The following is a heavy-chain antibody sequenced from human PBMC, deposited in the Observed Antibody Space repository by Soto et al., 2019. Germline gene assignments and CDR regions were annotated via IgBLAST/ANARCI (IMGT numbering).Heavy chain of an antibody. V-gene: IGHV3-30*02. J-gene: IGHJ6*02. D-gene: IGHD6-13*01. CDR1: GFTFSSYG. CDR3: AKVPRSIAAAGTTKTMKDYYYGMDV. CDR2: ISYDGSNK. Sequence: PGGSLRLSCAASGFTFSSYGMHWVRQAPGKGLEYVSAISYDGSNKYYADSVKGRFTISRDNSKNTLYLQMNSLRAEDTAVYYCAKVPRSIAAAGTTKTMKDYYYGMDVWGQGTTVTVSS.